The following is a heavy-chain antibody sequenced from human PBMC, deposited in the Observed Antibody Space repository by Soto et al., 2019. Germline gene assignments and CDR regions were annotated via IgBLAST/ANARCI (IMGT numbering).Heavy chain of an antibody. CDR1: GFNFSGYG. D-gene: IGHD6-6*01. Sequence: QVQLLESGGGVVQPGGSLRLSCEVSGFNFSGYGMNWARQAPGKGLEWVAFSSIDGVNKYNAESVKGRFTISRDNSKNTLYLQMNSLREGDTGVYYCARARRSSSWTTNAWGPGTLVTVSS. J-gene: IGHJ5*02. V-gene: IGHV3-30*05. CDR3: ARARRSSSWTTNA. CDR2: SSIDGVNK.